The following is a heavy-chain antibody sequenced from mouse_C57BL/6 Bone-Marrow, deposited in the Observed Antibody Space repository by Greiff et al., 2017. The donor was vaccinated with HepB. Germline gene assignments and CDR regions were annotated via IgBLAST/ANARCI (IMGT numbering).Heavy chain of an antibody. V-gene: IGHV1-19*01. CDR3: ARSGWLYWYFDV. CDR2: INPYNGGT. D-gene: IGHD2-3*01. CDR1: GYTFTDYY. J-gene: IGHJ1*03. Sequence: EVQLQQSGPVLVKPGASVKMSCKASGYTFTDYYMNWVKQSHGKSLEWIGVINPYNGGTSYNQKFKGKATLTVDKSSSTAYMELNSLTSEDSAVYYCARSGWLYWYFDVWGTGTTVTVSS.